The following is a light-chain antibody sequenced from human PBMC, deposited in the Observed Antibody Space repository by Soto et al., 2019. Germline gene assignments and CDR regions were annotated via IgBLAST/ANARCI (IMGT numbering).Light chain of an antibody. V-gene: IGLV1-51*01. CDR3: GTWDSSLRGGV. J-gene: IGLJ1*01. Sequence: QSVLTQPPSVSAAPGQKVTISCSGGSSNIGNNYVSWYQQLPGTAPKLLIYDNNKRPSEIPDRFSGSKSGTSATLGITGLQTGDEADYYCGTWDSSLRGGVFGTGTKVTVL. CDR1: SSNIGNNY. CDR2: DNN.